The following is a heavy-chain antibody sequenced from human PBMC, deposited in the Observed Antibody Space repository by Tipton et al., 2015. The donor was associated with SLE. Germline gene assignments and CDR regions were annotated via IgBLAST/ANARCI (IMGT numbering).Heavy chain of an antibody. Sequence: SGFTFSRYAMHWVRQAPGKGLEWVAVIWFDGSNKYYGDSVQGRFTISRDNSRNTVDLQMDGLRAEDTAVYYCAKDLRAYTYGFPPDYWGQGTLVTVSS. CDR2: IWFDGSNK. CDR3: AKDLRAYTYGFPPDY. V-gene: IGHV3-33*06. D-gene: IGHD3-16*01. CDR1: GFTFSRYA. J-gene: IGHJ4*02.